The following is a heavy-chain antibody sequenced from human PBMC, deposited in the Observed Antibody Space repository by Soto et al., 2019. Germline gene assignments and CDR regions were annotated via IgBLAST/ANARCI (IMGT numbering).Heavy chain of an antibody. V-gene: IGHV4-59*08. J-gene: IGHJ4*02. D-gene: IGHD1-26*01. CDR1: GGSISSYY. CDR2: IYYSGST. CDR3: ARRWGFTFDY. Sequence: QVQLQESGPGLVKPSETLSLTCTVSGGSISSYYWSWIRQPPGKGLEWIGYIYYSGSTNYNPSLTSRVTISVATSKTQFSLKLSSVTAADTAVYYCARRWGFTFDYWGQGTLVTVSS.